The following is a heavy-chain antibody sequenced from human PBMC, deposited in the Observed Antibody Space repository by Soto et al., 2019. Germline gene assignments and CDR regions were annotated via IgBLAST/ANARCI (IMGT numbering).Heavy chain of an antibody. D-gene: IGHD2-8*01. Sequence: SETLSLTCPFSGGSISNFYWIWIRQPPGKGLEWIGYISYSGNTNYNPSLKSRVSISVDTSKNQLSLNLTSVTAADTAVYYCARAPMVLSRSYFDSWGQGTPVTVSS. V-gene: IGHV4-59*01. CDR3: ARAPMVLSRSYFDS. J-gene: IGHJ4*02. CDR1: GGSISNFY. CDR2: ISYSGNT.